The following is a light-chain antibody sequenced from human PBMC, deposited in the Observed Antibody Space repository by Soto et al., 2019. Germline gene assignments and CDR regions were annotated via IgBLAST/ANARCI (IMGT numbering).Light chain of an antibody. Sequence: QSALTQPASVSGSPGQSITISCTGTSSDVGSYNLVSWYQQHPGKAPKLMIFEGSKRPSGVSNRFSGSKSGNTASLTISGPQAEDEADYYCCSYADSTTFVFGGGTKVTVL. J-gene: IGLJ2*01. CDR3: CSYADSTTFV. CDR2: EGS. CDR1: SSDVGSYNL. V-gene: IGLV2-23*03.